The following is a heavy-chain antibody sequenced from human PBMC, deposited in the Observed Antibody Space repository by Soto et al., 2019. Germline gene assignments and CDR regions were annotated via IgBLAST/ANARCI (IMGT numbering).Heavy chain of an antibody. J-gene: IGHJ5*02. CDR1: VYTFTSYD. V-gene: IGHV1-18*01. CDR3: ARDRVGAIEARAPSWFDP. Sequence: ASVKFSFKASVYTFTSYDINWLRQATGQGLEWMGWINPNSGNTNYAQKLQGRVTMTTDTSTSTAYMELRSLRYDDTAAYYCARDRVGAIEARAPSWFDPSRQGTLVTVSS. CDR2: INPNSGNT. D-gene: IGHD6-6*01.